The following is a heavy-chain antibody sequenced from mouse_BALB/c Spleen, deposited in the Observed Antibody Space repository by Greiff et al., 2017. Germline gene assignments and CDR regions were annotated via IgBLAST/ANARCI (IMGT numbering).Heavy chain of an antibody. CDR2: IRNEANGYTT. J-gene: IGHJ3*01. CDR1: GFTFTDYY. Sequence: EVQRLESGGGLVQPGGSLRLSCATSGFTFTDYYMSWVRQPPGKALEWLGFIRNEANGYTTEYSSSVKGRFTNSRDNSQSSLYLQMNTLRAEDGATYYCARDKTGFAYWGEGTLVTVSA. CDR3: ARDKTGFAY. V-gene: IGHV7-3*02.